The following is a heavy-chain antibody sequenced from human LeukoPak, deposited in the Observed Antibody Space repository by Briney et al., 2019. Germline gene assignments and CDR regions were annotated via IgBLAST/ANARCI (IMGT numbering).Heavy chain of an antibody. CDR1: GYTFSGYY. CDR3: VTAQSSAAFDI. J-gene: IGHJ3*02. CDR2: LNPNNGGT. V-gene: IGHV1-2*02. Sequence: ASVRVSCKPSGYTFSGYYVHWVRQAPGQGLDWMGWLNPNNGGTDYKQKFQGRVTMTRDTSINTAYMELRSLRSDDTAMYYCVTAQSSAAFDIWGKGTMVTVSS.